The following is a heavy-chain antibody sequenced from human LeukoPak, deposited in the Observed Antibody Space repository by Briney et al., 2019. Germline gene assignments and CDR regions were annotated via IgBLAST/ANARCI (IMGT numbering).Heavy chain of an antibody. D-gene: IGHD5-12*01. Sequence: GGSLRLSCAASGFTFSSYGMHWVRQAPGKGLEWVAVIWYDESNKDYADSVKGRFTISRDISKNTLYLQMNILRGEDTAVYYCARDRGYRVSSLDYWGQGTLVTVSS. CDR2: IWYDESNK. CDR1: GFTFSSYG. V-gene: IGHV3-33*01. J-gene: IGHJ4*02. CDR3: ARDRGYRVSSLDY.